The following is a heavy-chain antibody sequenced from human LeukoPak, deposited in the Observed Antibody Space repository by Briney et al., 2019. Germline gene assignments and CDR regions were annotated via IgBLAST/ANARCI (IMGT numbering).Heavy chain of an antibody. CDR1: GGTFSSYA. CDR3: ASSLGWFDP. V-gene: IGHV1-46*01. Sequence: ASVNVSCKASGGTFSSYAISWVRQAPGQGLEWMGIINPSGGSTSYAQKFQGRVTTTRDTSTSTVYMELSSLRSEDTAVYYCASSLGWFDPWGQGTLVTVSS. J-gene: IGHJ5*02. D-gene: IGHD3-16*01. CDR2: INPSGGST.